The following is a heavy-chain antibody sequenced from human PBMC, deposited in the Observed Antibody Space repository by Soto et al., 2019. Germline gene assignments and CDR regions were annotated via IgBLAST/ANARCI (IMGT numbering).Heavy chain of an antibody. J-gene: IGHJ4*02. CDR1: GGSISSGRFY. D-gene: IGHD3-9*01. CDR2: ISDSGSS. Sequence: QVQLQESGPGLVKPSPTLTLTCTVSGGSISSGRFYWSWIRQHPGKGLEWIGHISDSGSSYYNPSLESRVTISVDTSKNQFSLKLSAVTAADTAVYFCARTTFYDVFTAYYSLFDYWGQGTMVTVSS. CDR3: ARTTFYDVFTAYYSLFDY. V-gene: IGHV4-31*03.